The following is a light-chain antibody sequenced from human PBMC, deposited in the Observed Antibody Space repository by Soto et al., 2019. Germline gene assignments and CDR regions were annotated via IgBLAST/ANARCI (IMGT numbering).Light chain of an antibody. CDR3: SSYAGSNIPVV. CDR1: SSDVGGYNC. CDR2: EVS. V-gene: IGLV2-8*01. Sequence: QSALTQPPSASGSPGQSVTISCTGTSSDVGGYNCVSWYQQHPGKAPKLMIYEVSKRPSGVPDRFSGSKSGNTASLTVSGLQAEDEADYYCSSYAGSNIPVVFGGGTKVPS. J-gene: IGLJ2*01.